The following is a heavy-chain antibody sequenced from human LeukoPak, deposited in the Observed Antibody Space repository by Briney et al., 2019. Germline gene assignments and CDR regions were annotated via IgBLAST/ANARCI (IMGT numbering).Heavy chain of an antibody. CDR3: ARQTESNCSGGSCYSTFDY. V-gene: IGHV4-39*01. D-gene: IGHD2-15*01. J-gene: IGHJ4*02. CDR1: GXXITSXSXX. Sequence: SGXXITSXSXXXGWIRQPPGKGLEWIGSIYYSGSTYYNPSLKSRVTISVDTSKNQFSLKLSSVTAADTAVYYCARQTESNCSGGSCYSTFDYWGQGTLVTVSS. CDR2: IYYSGST.